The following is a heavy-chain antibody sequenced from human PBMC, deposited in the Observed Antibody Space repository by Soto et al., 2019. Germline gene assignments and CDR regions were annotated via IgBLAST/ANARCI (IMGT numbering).Heavy chain of an antibody. J-gene: IGHJ4*02. V-gene: IGHV1-8*01. Sequence: ASVKVSCKASGSAFKSYDVHWVRQASGQGLEWLGWMNPNTGHSVPSWKFQGRVTLSSNASATTTFMELTNLRSDDTAVYYYGSGSYYYFDSWGQGTQVTVSS. D-gene: IGHD3-10*01. CDR1: GSAFKSYD. CDR2: MNPNTGHS. CDR3: GSGSYYYFDS.